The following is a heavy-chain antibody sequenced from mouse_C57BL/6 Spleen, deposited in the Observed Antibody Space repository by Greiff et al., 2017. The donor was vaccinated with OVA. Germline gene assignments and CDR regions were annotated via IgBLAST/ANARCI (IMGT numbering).Heavy chain of an antibody. J-gene: IGHJ4*01. CDR2: ISSKSNNYAT. D-gene: IGHD2-2*01. CDR3: VSGYYGYDVEAMDY. V-gene: IGHV10-1*01. Sequence: EVQRVESGGGLVQPKGSLKLSCAASGFSFNNYAMNWVRQAPGKGLEWVARISSKSNNYATYYADSVKDRFTIYRDDSESMLYLPMNNLKTEDTAMYYGVSGYYGYDVEAMDYWGQGTSVTVSS. CDR1: GFSFNNYA.